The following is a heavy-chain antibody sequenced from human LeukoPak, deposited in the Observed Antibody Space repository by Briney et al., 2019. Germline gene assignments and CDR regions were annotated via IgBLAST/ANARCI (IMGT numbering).Heavy chain of an antibody. J-gene: IGHJ4*02. D-gene: IGHD1-7*01. CDR1: GGSFSGYS. Sequence: SETLSLTCAVSGGSFSGYSWSWIRQPPGKGLEWIGEINHSGSTNYNPSLKSRVTISVDTSKNQFSLKLRSVTAADTAVYYCARLYGNYQNYFDYWGQGTLVTVSS. CDR3: ARLYGNYQNYFDY. CDR2: INHSGST. V-gene: IGHV4-34*01.